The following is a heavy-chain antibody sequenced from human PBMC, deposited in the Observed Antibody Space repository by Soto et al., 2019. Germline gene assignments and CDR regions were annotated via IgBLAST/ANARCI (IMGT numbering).Heavy chain of an antibody. CDR1: GGSINSHDFY. CDR2: IYYSGGT. J-gene: IGHJ6*02. Sequence: SETLSLTCTVSGGSINSHDFYWTWIRHPPGKGLEWIGYIYYSGGTYYNPSLKSRVTISVDTSKNQFSLKVTSVTAADTAVYYCARGNRKDYYYGMDVWGQGTTVTVSS. V-gene: IGHV4-30-4*01. CDR3: ARGNRKDYYYGMDV.